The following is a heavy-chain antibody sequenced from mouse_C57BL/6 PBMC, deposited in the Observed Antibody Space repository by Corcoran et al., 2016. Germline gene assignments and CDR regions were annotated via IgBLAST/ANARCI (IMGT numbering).Heavy chain of an antibody. J-gene: IGHJ4*01. CDR1: GYTFTTYG. D-gene: IGHD3-1*01. Sequence: QIQLVQSGPELKKPGETVKISCKASGYTFTTYGMSWVKQAPGKGLKWMGWINTYSGVPTYADDFKGRFAFSLETSASTAYLQINNLKNEDTATYFCARSGYYAMDYWGQGTSVTVSS. CDR3: ARSGYYAMDY. CDR2: INTYSGVP. V-gene: IGHV9-3*01.